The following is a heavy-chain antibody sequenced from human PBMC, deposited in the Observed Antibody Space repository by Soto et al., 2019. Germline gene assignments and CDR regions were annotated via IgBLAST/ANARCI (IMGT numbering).Heavy chain of an antibody. J-gene: IGHJ2*01. Sequence: GGSLRLSCAASGFTFSNAWMTWVRQAPGKGLEWVGRIKSKTDGGTIDYAAPVKGRFTVSRDDSETTLYLQMNSLKTEDTAVYYCTRLPVKNYYDSSGYYPNSYWYFDLWGRGTLVTVSS. CDR3: TRLPVKNYYDSSGYYPNSYWYFDL. CDR1: GFTFSNAW. V-gene: IGHV3-15*01. CDR2: IKSKTDGGTI. D-gene: IGHD3-22*01.